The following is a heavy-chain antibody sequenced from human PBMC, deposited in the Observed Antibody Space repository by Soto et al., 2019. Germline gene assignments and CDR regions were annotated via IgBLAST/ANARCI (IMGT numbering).Heavy chain of an antibody. Sequence: SETLSLTCTVSGVSISSYYWSWIRQPPGKALEWIGYIYNTGSTNYNPSLKGRVTISIDTSKNQFSLKLSSVTAADTAVYYCARGAGIAARPYYYGMDVWGQGTTVTVSS. CDR3: ARGAGIAARPYYYGMDV. CDR2: IYNTGST. D-gene: IGHD6-6*01. V-gene: IGHV4-59*12. CDR1: GVSISSYY. J-gene: IGHJ6*02.